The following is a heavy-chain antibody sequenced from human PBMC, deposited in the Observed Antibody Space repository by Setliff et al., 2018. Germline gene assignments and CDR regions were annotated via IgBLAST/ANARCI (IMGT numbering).Heavy chain of an antibody. V-gene: IGHV5-51*01. CDR1: GYTFSSHW. CDR3: ARLGAPASHDAFDI. D-gene: IGHD6-25*01. Sequence: GESLKISCKASGYTFSSHWIAWVRQMPGKGLEWMGLIYPKDSDTTYSPSFQGQVTISVDKSASTAYLQWDSLKASDTAMYYCARLGAPASHDAFDIWGQGTMVTVSS. J-gene: IGHJ3*02. CDR2: IYPKDSDT.